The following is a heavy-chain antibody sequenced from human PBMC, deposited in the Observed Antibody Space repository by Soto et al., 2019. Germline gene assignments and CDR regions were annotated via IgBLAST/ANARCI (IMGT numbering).Heavy chain of an antibody. V-gene: IGHV1-2*04. CDR3: ARGSEVTYYDILTGLTSDY. CDR1: GYTFTGYY. Sequence: ASVKVSCKASGYTFTGYYMHWVRQAPGQGLDWMGWINPNSGGTNYAQKFQGWVTMTRDTSISTAYMELSRLRSDDTAVYYCARGSEVTYYDILTGLTSDYWGQGTLVTVPS. D-gene: IGHD3-9*01. J-gene: IGHJ4*02. CDR2: INPNSGGT.